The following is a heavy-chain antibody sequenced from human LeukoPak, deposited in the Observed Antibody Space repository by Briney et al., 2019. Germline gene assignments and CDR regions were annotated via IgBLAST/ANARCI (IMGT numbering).Heavy chain of an antibody. CDR2: MNPNSGNT. CDR3: ASALGYSYGSNYMDV. CDR1: GYTFTSYE. Sequence: GASVKVSCKASGYTFTSYEINWGRQATGQGLEWMGWMNPNSGNTGYAQKFQGRVTMTRNTSISTAYMELSSLRSEDTAVYYCASALGYSYGSNYMDVWGKGTTVTVSS. V-gene: IGHV1-8*01. D-gene: IGHD5-18*01. J-gene: IGHJ6*03.